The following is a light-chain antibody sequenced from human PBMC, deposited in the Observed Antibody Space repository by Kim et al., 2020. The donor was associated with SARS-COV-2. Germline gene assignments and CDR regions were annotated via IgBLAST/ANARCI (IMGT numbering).Light chain of an antibody. V-gene: IGLV2-8*01. J-gene: IGLJ3*02. CDR2: EVT. CDR1: SSDVGGYNF. Sequence: QSALTQPPSASGSPGQSVAIYCTGTSSDVGGYNFVSWYQQHPGKAPKVMIYEVTKRPSGVPARFSGSKSGNTASLTVSGLQAEDEADYYCSSYAGDNKWVFGGGTQLTVL. CDR3: SSYAGDNKWV.